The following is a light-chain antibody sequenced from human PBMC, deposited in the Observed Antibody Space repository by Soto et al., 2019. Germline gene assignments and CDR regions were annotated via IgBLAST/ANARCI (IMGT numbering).Light chain of an antibody. J-gene: IGKJ4*01. Sequence: EIVLTQSPGTLSLSPGERATLSCRTSQSLRNNYLAWYQQKPGQTPRLLIHSASSRATGIPDRFSGSGSGTDFTLTISRLEPEDFAVYYCQQFNNSPLTFGGGTKVEIK. CDR2: SAS. CDR1: QSLRNNY. CDR3: QQFNNSPLT. V-gene: IGKV3-20*01.